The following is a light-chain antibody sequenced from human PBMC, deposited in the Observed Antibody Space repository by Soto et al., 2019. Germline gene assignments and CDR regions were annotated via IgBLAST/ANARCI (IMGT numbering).Light chain of an antibody. CDR1: QSISRPY. CDR2: GAS. CDR3: QQYDSWT. J-gene: IGKJ1*01. V-gene: IGKV3-20*01. Sequence: EIVLTHSPGTLSLSPGERATLSCRASQSISRPYLAWYQQKPGQAPRLLIDGASNRATDIPDRFSGSGSGTDFTLTNSRLEPDDFAVYYCQQYDSWTFGQGTQVEIK.